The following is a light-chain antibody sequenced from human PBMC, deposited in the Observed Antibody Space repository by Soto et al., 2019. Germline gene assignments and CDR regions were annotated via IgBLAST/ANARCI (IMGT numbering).Light chain of an antibody. J-gene: IGKJ2*01. Sequence: EIVMTQSPATLSVSPGERATLSGRASQSVSSNLAWYQQKPGQAPRLLIYGASTRATGIPARFSGSGSGTEFTLTISSLQSEDFAVYHCQQFDSWPRTFGQGTKLEIK. CDR1: QSVSSN. V-gene: IGKV3-15*01. CDR3: QQFDSWPRT. CDR2: GAS.